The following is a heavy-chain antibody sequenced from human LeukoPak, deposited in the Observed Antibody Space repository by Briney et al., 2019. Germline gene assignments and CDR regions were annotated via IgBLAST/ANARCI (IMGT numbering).Heavy chain of an antibody. CDR3: TAGTGHSDHDY. Sequence: GGSLRLSCAASEFAFNNAWMSWVRQAPGKGLEGVVRVKSDTDGGTTDYAAPVKGRFTISRDDSKNMVYLQMNSLRTDDTAVYYCTAGTGHSDHDYWGQGTLVTVSS. CDR2: VKSDTDGGTT. CDR1: EFAFNNAW. V-gene: IGHV3-15*01. J-gene: IGHJ4*02. D-gene: IGHD5-12*01.